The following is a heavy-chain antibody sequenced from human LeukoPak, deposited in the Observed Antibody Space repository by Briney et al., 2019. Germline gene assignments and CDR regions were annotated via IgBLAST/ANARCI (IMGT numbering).Heavy chain of an antibody. CDR2: IYYSGST. CDR1: GDSVSSSNYY. V-gene: IGHV4-39*02. J-gene: IGHJ4*02. D-gene: IGHD3-16*01. CDR3: ARDMGRGGGNDY. Sequence: PSETLSLTCTVSGDSVSSSNYYWAWIRQPPGKGLEWIGNIYYSGSTYYNPSLKSRVTISVDTSKNQFSLKLSSVTAADTAVYYCARDMGRGGGNDYWGQGTLVTVSS.